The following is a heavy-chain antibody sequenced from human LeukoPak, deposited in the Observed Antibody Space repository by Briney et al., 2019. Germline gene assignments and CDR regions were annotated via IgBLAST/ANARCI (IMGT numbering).Heavy chain of an antibody. CDR1: GFTFSSYS. V-gene: IGHV3-30*02. D-gene: IGHD1-1*01. CDR3: AKGGSNNWSFDN. CDR2: IRYDGRNK. J-gene: IGHJ4*02. Sequence: GGSLRLSCAASGFTFSSYSMHWVRQAPGKGLQWVAYIRYDGRNKYSADSVKGRFTIYRDNSKSTLYLQMNSLRPEDTAVYYCAKGGSNNWSFDNWGQGTLVTVSS.